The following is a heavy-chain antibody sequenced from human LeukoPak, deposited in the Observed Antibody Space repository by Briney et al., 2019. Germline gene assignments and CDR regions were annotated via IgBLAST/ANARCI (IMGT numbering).Heavy chain of an antibody. CDR2: ISGSGGSI. CDR3: AKHGDTAMWLDY. V-gene: IGHV3-23*01. Sequence: PGGSLRLSCAASGFTFSNYVMSWVRQAPGKGLEWGSGISGSGGSIYYADSVKGRFTIPRDSSKNTLNLPINSLRTQDTAVYYCAKHGDTAMWLDYWGQGTLVTVSS. CDR1: GFTFSNYV. D-gene: IGHD5-18*01. J-gene: IGHJ4*02.